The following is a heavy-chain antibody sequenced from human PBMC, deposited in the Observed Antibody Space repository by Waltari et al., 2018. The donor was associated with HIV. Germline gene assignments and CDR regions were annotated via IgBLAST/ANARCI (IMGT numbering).Heavy chain of an antibody. J-gene: IGHJ5*02. CDR3: ARPTTNPGWFDP. D-gene: IGHD1-1*01. Sequence: QLQLQESGPGLVKPSETLSLTCTVSGGSISSSSYYWGWIRQPPGKGLEWIGSIDYSGSTYYNPSLKSRVTISVDTSKNQFSLKLSSVTAADTAVYYCARPTTNPGWFDPWGQGTLVTVSS. CDR1: GGSISSSSYY. V-gene: IGHV4-39*01. CDR2: IDYSGST.